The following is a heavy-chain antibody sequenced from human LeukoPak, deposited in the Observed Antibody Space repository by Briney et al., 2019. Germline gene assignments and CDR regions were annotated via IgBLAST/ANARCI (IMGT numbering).Heavy chain of an antibody. D-gene: IGHD3-22*01. J-gene: IGHJ4*02. CDR3: AREEGYYYDSSGYLGH. Sequence: GSLRLSCAASGFTFSSYSMNWVRQAPGKGLEWVSYISSSSSTIYYADSVKGRFTISRDNAKNSLYLQMNSLRAEDTAVYYCAREEGYYYDSSGYLGHWGQGTLVTVSS. CDR2: ISSSSSTI. V-gene: IGHV3-48*04. CDR1: GFTFSSYS.